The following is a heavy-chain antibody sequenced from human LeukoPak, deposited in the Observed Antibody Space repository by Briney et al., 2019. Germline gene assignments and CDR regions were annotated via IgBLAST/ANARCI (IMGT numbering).Heavy chain of an antibody. Sequence: GGSLRLSCAASGFTFSSYGMHWVRQAPRKGLEWVSGISGSGGSTHYVDSVKGRFTISRDNSKNTLYLQMNSLRAEDTAVYYCAKCPTYYYDSSGSNWFDPWGQGTLVTVSS. D-gene: IGHD3-22*01. V-gene: IGHV3-23*01. CDR3: AKCPTYYYDSSGSNWFDP. CDR1: GFTFSSYG. CDR2: ISGSGGST. J-gene: IGHJ5*02.